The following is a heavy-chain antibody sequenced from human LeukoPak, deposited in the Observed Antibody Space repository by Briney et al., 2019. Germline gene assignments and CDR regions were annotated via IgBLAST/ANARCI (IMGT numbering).Heavy chain of an antibody. J-gene: IGHJ6*04. Sequence: SETLSLTCTVSGGSISSYYWSWIRQPPGKGLEWIGYIYYSGSTNYNPSLKSRVTISVDTSKNQFSLKLSSVTAADTAVYYCARHHRLLGYCSGGSCPGSAFDIWGKGTTVTVSS. D-gene: IGHD2-15*01. V-gene: IGHV4-59*01. CDR3: ARHHRLLGYCSGGSCPGSAFDI. CDR2: IYYSGST. CDR1: GGSISSYY.